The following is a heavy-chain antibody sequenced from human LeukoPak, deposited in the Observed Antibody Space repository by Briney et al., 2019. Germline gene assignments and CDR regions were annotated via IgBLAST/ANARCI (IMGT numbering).Heavy chain of an antibody. V-gene: IGHV3-21*01. CDR3: ARDGAAAGGDAWAFDI. D-gene: IGHD6-13*01. CDR2: ISSSSSYI. Sequence: GGSLRLSCAASGFTFSNYRMNWVRQAPGKGLEWVSSISSSSSYIHHADSVKGRFTISRDNAKNSMYLQMNSLRAEDTAVYYCARDGAAAGGDAWAFDIWGQGTMVTVSS. CDR1: GFTFSNYR. J-gene: IGHJ3*02.